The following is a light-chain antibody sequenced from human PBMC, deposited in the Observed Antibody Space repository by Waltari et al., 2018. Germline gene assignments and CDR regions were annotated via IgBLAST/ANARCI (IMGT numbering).Light chain of an antibody. Sequence: EIVMTQSPGTLSVSPGEKATLSCRASQSVSSNLAWYQQKPGQSPRLLIYGASTRATGIPARFSGSGSGTDFTLTISSLQSKDFAVYYCQHSDTFGQGTKLEIK. CDR3: QHSDT. V-gene: IGKV3-15*01. J-gene: IGKJ2*01. CDR1: QSVSSN. CDR2: GAS.